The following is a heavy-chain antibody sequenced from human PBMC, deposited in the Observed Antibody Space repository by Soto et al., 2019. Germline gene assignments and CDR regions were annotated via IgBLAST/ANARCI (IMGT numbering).Heavy chain of an antibody. CDR2: ITGTSAFL. CDR1: GSVFSDFQ. D-gene: IGHD3-10*02. V-gene: IGHV3-21*01. J-gene: IGHJ4*02. CDR3: ARDNLAVQGAFDH. Sequence: GGSLRLSCAASGSVFSDFQLNWVRQAPGRGLEWLASITGTSAFLFYADSIKGRFTISRDNPKNFLFLQMDSLGPEDTAVYYCARDNLAVQGAFDHWGQGALVTVSS.